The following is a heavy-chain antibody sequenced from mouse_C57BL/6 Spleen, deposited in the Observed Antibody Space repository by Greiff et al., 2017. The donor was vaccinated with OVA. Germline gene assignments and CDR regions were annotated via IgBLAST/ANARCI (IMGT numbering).Heavy chain of an antibody. CDR2: IYPRSGNT. CDR3: ARDYYDSPHFDY. V-gene: IGHV1-81*01. J-gene: IGHJ2*01. Sequence: QVQLQQSGAELARPGASVKLSCKASGYTFTSYGMSWVKQRTGQGLEWIGEIYPRSGNTYYNEKFKGKATLTADKSSSTAYMELRSLTSEDSAVYFCARDYYDSPHFDYRGQGTTLTVSS. D-gene: IGHD1-1*01. CDR1: GYTFTSYG.